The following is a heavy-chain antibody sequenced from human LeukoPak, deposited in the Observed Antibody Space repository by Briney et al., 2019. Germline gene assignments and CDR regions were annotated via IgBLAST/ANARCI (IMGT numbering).Heavy chain of an antibody. V-gene: IGHV3-64*01. CDR1: GFTFTNHA. Sequence: GGSLRLSCAASGFTFTNHAMQWVRQAPGKRLEYVSAISGNGGSTYYANSVKGRFTISRDNSKNPVYLQMDSLRAEDMAVYYCARAGVIRYVAWLINYYMDVWGKGTTVTVSS. J-gene: IGHJ6*03. CDR2: ISGNGGST. D-gene: IGHD3-9*01. CDR3: ARAGVIRYVAWLINYYMDV.